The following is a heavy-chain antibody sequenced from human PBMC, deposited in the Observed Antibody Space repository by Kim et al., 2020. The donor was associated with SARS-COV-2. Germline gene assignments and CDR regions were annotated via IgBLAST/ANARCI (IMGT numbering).Heavy chain of an antibody. CDR3: ARDIVVVPEYYYYGMDV. CDR2: IYYSWTT. CDR1: GGSISSGGYY. Sequence: SETLSLTCTVSGGSISSGGYYWSWIRQHPGKGLEWIGYIYYSWTTYSNPSLKSRVTISVDTSKNQFSLKLSSVTAADTTVYYCARDIVVVPEYYYYGMDVWGQGTTFTDSS. D-gene: IGHD2-2*01. V-gene: IGHV4-31*03. J-gene: IGHJ6*02.